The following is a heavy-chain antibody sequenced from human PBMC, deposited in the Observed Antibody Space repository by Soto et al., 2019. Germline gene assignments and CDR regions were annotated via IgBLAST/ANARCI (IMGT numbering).Heavy chain of an antibody. CDR2: IYHSGST. Sequence: LSLTCAVSGGSISSGGYSWSWIRQPPGKGLEWIGYIYHSGSTYYNPSLKSRVTISVDRYKNQFSLKLSSVTAADTAVYYCARFEVGVGATTMFAFDIWGQGTMVTVSS. CDR3: ARFEVGVGATTMFAFDI. V-gene: IGHV4-30-2*01. D-gene: IGHD1-26*01. CDR1: GGSISSGGYS. J-gene: IGHJ3*02.